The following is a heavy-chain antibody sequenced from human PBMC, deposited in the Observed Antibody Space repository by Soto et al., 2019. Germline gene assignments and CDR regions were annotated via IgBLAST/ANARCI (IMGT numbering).Heavy chain of an antibody. CDR1: GFTFSSYS. J-gene: IGHJ4*02. D-gene: IGHD3-3*01. CDR2: ISSSSSYI. V-gene: IGHV3-21*01. Sequence: GGSLRLSCAASGFTFSSYSMNWVRQAPGKGLEWVSSISSSSSYIYYADSVKGRFTISRDNAKNSLYLQMNSLRAEDTAVYYCARAPVLRFLEWFWYYFDYWGQGTLVPVSS. CDR3: ARAPVLRFLEWFWYYFDY.